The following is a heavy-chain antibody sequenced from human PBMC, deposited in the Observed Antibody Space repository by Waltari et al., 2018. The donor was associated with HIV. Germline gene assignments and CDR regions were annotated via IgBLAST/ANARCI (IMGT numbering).Heavy chain of an antibody. V-gene: IGHV3-48*02. CDR1: GFTFSRNT. D-gene: IGHD2-15*01. CDR3: ASARVGTAYFDY. CDR2: ITRDSTTI. J-gene: IGHJ4*02. Sequence: VQLVESGGGLVQPGGSLRLSCAASGFTFSRNTMNWVRQAPGKGLQWRSTITRDSTTIHYADSVKGRSTIARDNAKNSVFLQMSSMRDEDTAVYYCASARVGTAYFDYWGQGTLVTVSS.